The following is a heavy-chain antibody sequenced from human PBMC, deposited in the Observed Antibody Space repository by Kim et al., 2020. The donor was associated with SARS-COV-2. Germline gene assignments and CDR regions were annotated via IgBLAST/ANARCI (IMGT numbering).Heavy chain of an antibody. CDR3: AREKRDASSSWLSPDY. J-gene: IGHJ4*02. Sequence: ASVKVSCKASGYTFTSYGISWVRQAPGQGLEWMGWISAYTGNTNYAQKLQGRVTMTTDTSTSTAYMELRSLRSDDTAVYYCAREKRDASSSWLSPDYWGQGTLVTVSS. CDR2: ISAYTGNT. D-gene: IGHD6-13*01. V-gene: IGHV1-18*01. CDR1: GYTFTSYG.